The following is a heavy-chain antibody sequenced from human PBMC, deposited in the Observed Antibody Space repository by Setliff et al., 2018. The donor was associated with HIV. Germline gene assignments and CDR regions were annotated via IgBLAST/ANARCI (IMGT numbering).Heavy chain of an antibody. CDR3: ARYDYGDFDY. D-gene: IGHD4-17*01. CDR2: IYTSGST. J-gene: IGHJ4*02. V-gene: IGHV4-4*08. Sequence: LSLTCTVSGGSIRSYYWSWIRQPPGKGLEWIGYIYTSGSTNYNPSLRSRVTISIDTSKNQFSLNLSSVTAADTAVYYCARYDYGDFDYWGQGTPVTVSS. CDR1: GGSIRSYY.